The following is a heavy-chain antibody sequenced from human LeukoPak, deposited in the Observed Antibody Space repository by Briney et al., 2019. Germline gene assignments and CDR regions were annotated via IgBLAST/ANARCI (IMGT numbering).Heavy chain of an antibody. CDR3: TTDPSNPKYYYYYYGMDV. CDR2: IKSKPDGGTT. Sequence: PGGSLRLSCAAAGFTFINAWMSWVLQDPGKGLEWVGRIKSKPDGGTTDYAAPVQGRFTISRDDSKNTLYLQLNSLKTEDTAVYYCTTDPSNPKYYYYYYGMDVWGQGTTVTVSS. V-gene: IGHV3-15*01. CDR1: GFTFINAW. J-gene: IGHJ6*02. D-gene: IGHD1-14*01.